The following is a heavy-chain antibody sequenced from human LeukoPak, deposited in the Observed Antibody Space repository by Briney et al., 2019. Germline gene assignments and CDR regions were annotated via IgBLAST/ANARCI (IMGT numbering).Heavy chain of an antibody. V-gene: IGHV4-61*02. D-gene: IGHD3-3*01. J-gene: IGHJ5*02. CDR3: ARDFWSGYWFDP. Sequence: TSETLSLTCTVSGGSISSGSYYWSWIRQPAGKGLEWIGRIYPSGNTNYNPSLKSRVTISVDTSKNQFSLKLSSVTAADTAVYYCARDFWSGYWFDPWGQGTLVTVSS. CDR1: GGSISSGSYY. CDR2: IYPSGNT.